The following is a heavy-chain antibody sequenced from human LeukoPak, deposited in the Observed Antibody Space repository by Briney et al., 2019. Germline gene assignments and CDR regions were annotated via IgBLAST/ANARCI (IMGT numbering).Heavy chain of an antibody. J-gene: IGHJ5*02. V-gene: IGHV4-39*07. CDR3: ASAPGDGLRA. CDR1: GGSISSSSYY. Sequence: SETLSLTCTVSGGSISSSSYYWGWIRQPPGKGLEWIGSIYYSGSTYYNPSLKSRVTISVDTSKNQFSLKLSSVTAADTAVYYCASAPGDGLRAWGQGTLVTVSS. D-gene: IGHD7-27*01. CDR2: IYYSGST.